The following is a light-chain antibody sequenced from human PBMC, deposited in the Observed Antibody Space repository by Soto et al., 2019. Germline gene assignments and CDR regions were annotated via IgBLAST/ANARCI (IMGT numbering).Light chain of an antibody. J-gene: IGLJ1*01. V-gene: IGLV2-14*01. CDR2: DVS. Sequence: QSALTQPASVSGSPGQSITISCTGTSSDVGGYNYVSWYQQHPGKAPKVMIYDVSNRPSGVSNRFSGSKSGNTASLTISGLQAEDEAGYYCSSYTSTSTPYVFGTGTKVTVL. CDR1: SSDVGGYNY. CDR3: SSYTSTSTPYV.